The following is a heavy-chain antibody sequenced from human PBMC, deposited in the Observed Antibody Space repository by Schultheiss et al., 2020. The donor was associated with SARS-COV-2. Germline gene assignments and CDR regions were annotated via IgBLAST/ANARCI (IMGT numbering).Heavy chain of an antibody. Sequence: ASVKVSCKASGGTFSSYGISWVRQAPGQGLEWMGWISAYNGNTNYAQKLQGRVTMTTDTSTSTAYMELRSLRSDDTAVYYCARELNYYDSSGSQFWEGFDYWGQGTLVTVSS. CDR3: ARELNYYDSSGSQFWEGFDY. J-gene: IGHJ4*02. D-gene: IGHD3-22*01. CDR1: GGTFSSYG. CDR2: ISAYNGNT. V-gene: IGHV1-18*01.